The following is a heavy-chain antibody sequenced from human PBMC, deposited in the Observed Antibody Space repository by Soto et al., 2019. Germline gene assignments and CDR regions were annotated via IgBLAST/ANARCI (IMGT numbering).Heavy chain of an antibody. D-gene: IGHD3-16*01. CDR1: GGSFSGYY. J-gene: IGHJ6*02. CDR2: INHRGST. CDR3: ARVLTLGGGYYYYYYGMDF. V-gene: IGHV4-34*01. Sequence: PSETLSLTCAVYGGSFSGYYWSWIGLPPGKGLEWIGEINHRGSTNYNPSLKIRVTISVDTYKNQFSRKLSSVTAADTAVYYCARVLTLGGGYYYYYYGMDFGGQRTTVTVSS.